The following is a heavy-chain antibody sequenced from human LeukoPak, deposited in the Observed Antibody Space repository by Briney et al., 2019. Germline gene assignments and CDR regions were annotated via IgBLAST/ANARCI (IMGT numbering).Heavy chain of an antibody. Sequence: SETLSLTCTVSGGSISSYYWSWIRQPAGKGLEWIGRIYTSGGTNYNPSLKSRVTMSVDTSKNQFSLKLSSVTAADTAVYYCAREDSYSPYFDYWGQGTLVTVSS. J-gene: IGHJ4*02. CDR3: AREDSYSPYFDY. CDR2: IYTSGGT. CDR1: GGSISSYY. V-gene: IGHV4-4*07. D-gene: IGHD5-18*01.